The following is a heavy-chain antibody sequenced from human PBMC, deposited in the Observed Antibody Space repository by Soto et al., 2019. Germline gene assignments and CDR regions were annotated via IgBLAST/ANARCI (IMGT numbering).Heavy chain of an antibody. D-gene: IGHD3-10*01. Sequence: QITLKESGPTQVKPTQTLTLTCSFSGFSLNTDGEGVGWVRQPPGEALEWLALIYWDDDERYSPSLKDRLTIHKDPTKNQVVLIMTNMDPVDTATYYCAHSRNLITEDAQVADFDYWGQGTLVTVSS. J-gene: IGHJ4*02. CDR3: AHSRNLITEDAQVADFDY. CDR2: IYWDDDE. CDR1: GFSLNTDGEG. V-gene: IGHV2-5*02.